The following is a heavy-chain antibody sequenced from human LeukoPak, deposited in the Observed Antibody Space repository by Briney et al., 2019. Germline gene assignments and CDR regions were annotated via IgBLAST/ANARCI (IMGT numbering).Heavy chain of an antibody. CDR2: INHSGST. CDR1: GGSFSGYY. D-gene: IGHD6-19*01. V-gene: IGHV4-34*01. CDR3: ATRKYLLTRVPSRGRHAFDT. Sequence: SETLSLTCAVYGGSFSGYYWSWIRQPPGKGLEWIGEINHSGSTNYNPSLKSRVTISVDTSKNQFSLKLSSVTAADTAVYYCATRKYLLTRVPSRGRHAFDTWGQGTMVTVSS. J-gene: IGHJ3*02.